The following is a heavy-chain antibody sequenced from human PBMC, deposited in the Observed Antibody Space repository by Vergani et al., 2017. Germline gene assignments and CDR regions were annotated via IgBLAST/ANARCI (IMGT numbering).Heavy chain of an antibody. J-gene: IGHJ6*03. D-gene: IGHD3-3*01. V-gene: IGHV4-59*01. CDR2: IYYSGST. Sequence: QVRLQESGPGLVKPSETLSLTCSVSGGSMSGYYWSWIRQPPGKGLEWIGYIYYSGSTNYNPSLKSRVTISVDTSKNQFSLELSSVTAADTAVYYCARTTYDFWSGYAAYYYMDVWGKGTTVTVSS. CDR1: GGSMSGYY. CDR3: ARTTYDFWSGYAAYYYMDV.